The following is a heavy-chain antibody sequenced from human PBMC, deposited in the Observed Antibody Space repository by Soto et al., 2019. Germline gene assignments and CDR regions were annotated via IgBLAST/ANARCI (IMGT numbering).Heavy chain of an antibody. CDR2: IYHSGST. Sequence: SETLSLTCAVSGGSISSGGYSWSWIRQPPGKGLEWIGYIYHSGSTYYNPSLKSRVTISVDRSKNQFSLKLSSVTAADTAVYYCARGTGGDAFDIWGQGTMVTVSS. CDR1: GGSISSGGYS. D-gene: IGHD7-27*01. CDR3: ARGTGGDAFDI. J-gene: IGHJ3*02. V-gene: IGHV4-30-2*01.